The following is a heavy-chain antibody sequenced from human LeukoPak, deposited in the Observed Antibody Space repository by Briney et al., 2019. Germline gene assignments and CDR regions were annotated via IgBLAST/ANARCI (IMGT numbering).Heavy chain of an antibody. CDR3: ARDGPTYYYGSESYGKDV. CDR2: IIPILGIA. V-gene: IGHV1-69*04. Sequence: AASVKVSCKASGGTFSSYAISWVRQAPGQGLEWMGRIIPILGIANYAQKFQGRVTITADKSTSTAYMELSSLRSEDTAVYYCARDGPTYYYGSESYGKDVWGQGTTVTVSS. D-gene: IGHD3-10*01. J-gene: IGHJ6*02. CDR1: GGTFSSYA.